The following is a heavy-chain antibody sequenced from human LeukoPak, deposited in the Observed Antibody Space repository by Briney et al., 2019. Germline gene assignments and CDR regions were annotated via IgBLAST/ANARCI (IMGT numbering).Heavy chain of an antibody. D-gene: IGHD5-18*01. CDR1: GYTFTGYY. J-gene: IGHJ6*03. CDR2: INPNSGGT. Sequence: ASVKVSCKASGYTFTGYYMHWVRQAPGQGLEWMGWINPNSGGTNYAQKFQGRVTMTRDTSISTAYMELSRLRSDDTAVYYCARGPQLWLSYYYYYYMDVWGKGTTVTVSS. V-gene: IGHV1-2*02. CDR3: ARGPQLWLSYYYYYYMDV.